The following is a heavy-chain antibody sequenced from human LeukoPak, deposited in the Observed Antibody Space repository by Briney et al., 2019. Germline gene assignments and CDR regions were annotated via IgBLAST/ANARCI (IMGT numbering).Heavy chain of an antibody. V-gene: IGHV1-2*02. Sequence: ASVKVSCKASGHTFTGYYVYWGRQAPGQRLEWMGWMNPNVGGANFPQKFQGRVTVTSGPGISAAYMELRRLRSDDTAVYYCARGVFGESLESWGQGTLVTVSS. CDR3: ARGVFGESLES. CDR1: GHTFTGYY. J-gene: IGHJ4*02. D-gene: IGHD3-10*02. CDR2: MNPNVGGA.